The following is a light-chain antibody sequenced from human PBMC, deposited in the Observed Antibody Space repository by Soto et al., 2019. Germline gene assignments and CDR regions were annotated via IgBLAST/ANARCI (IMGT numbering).Light chain of an antibody. CDR3: SSFSSGTTLFV. CDR1: NSDIGDWNY. CDR2: EVN. Sequence: QAVVTQPASVSGSPGQSITISCTGANSDIGDWNYVSWYQQYPGKAPKVIIYEVNYRPSGVSYRFSGSKSGNTASLTISGLQAEDEADYYCSSFSSGTTLFVFGGGTQLTVL. J-gene: IGLJ7*01. V-gene: IGLV2-14*01.